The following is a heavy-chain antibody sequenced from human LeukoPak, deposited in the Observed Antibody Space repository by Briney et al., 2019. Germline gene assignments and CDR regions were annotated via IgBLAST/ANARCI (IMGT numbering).Heavy chain of an antibody. D-gene: IGHD5-18*01. J-gene: IGHJ4*02. Sequence: PSETLSLTCSVSGGSLCSRSYYWRWIRQPPGKGLEWIGSIYYSGSTYYNPSLKSRVTISSDTAKNQFTLKLSSVTAVDTAVYYCERQTGYRYGETDYRGQGTMVTVSS. CDR1: GGSLCSRSYY. V-gene: IGHV4-39*01. CDR2: IYYSGST. CDR3: ERQTGYRYGETDY.